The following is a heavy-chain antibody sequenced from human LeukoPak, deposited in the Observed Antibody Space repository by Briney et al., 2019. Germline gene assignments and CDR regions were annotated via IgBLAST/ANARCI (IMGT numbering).Heavy chain of an antibody. Sequence: GGSLRLSCAASGFTFSRYWMSWVRQAPGKGLEWVANIKQDASEKYYVDSVRGRFTISRDNAKNSLYLQMNSLRAEDTAVYYCARGSYNYGMDVWGQGTTVTVSS. J-gene: IGHJ6*02. CDR3: ARGSYNYGMDV. V-gene: IGHV3-7*01. CDR1: GFTFSRYW. CDR2: IKQDASEK.